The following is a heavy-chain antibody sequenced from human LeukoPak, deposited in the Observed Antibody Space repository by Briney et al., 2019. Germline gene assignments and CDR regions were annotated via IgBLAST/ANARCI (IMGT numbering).Heavy chain of an antibody. CDR2: IYYNGST. Sequence: SQTLSLTCTVSGGSISNYYWSWIRQPPGKGLEWIGYIYYNGSTNYNPSLKSRVSISVDTSKNQFSLKLNSVTAADTAVYFCARVPRGGTTDYWGQGTLVTVSS. CDR3: ARVPRGGTTDY. V-gene: IGHV4-59*01. D-gene: IGHD1-7*01. CDR1: GGSISNYY. J-gene: IGHJ4*02.